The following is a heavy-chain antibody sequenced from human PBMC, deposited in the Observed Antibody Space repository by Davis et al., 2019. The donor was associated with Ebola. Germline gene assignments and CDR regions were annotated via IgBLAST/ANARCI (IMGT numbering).Heavy chain of an antibody. CDR3: ARGDYDVVTGTFDY. D-gene: IGHD3-9*01. Sequence: ASVKVSCKASGYTFTNYYMHWVRQAPGQGLEWMGIINPSGGRTIHAQKFQGRVTMTRDTSTSTVYMELSSLRSEDTAVYYCARGDYDVVTGTFDYWGQGTLVTVSS. J-gene: IGHJ4*02. V-gene: IGHV1-46*01. CDR2: INPSGGRT. CDR1: GYTFTNYY.